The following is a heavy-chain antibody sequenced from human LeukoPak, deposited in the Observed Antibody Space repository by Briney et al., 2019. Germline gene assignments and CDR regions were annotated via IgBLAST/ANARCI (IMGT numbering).Heavy chain of an antibody. D-gene: IGHD3-3*01. Sequence: GGSLRLSCAASGFTFSSYAMNWVRQAPGKGLEWVSGISGSAGSTYYADSVKGRFGISRDNSKNSLYLQMNSLRAEDTAVYYCAKGGRSDIKYGMDVWGQGTTVTVSS. CDR1: GFTFSSYA. CDR3: AKGGRSDIKYGMDV. J-gene: IGHJ6*02. CDR2: ISGSAGST. V-gene: IGHV3-23*01.